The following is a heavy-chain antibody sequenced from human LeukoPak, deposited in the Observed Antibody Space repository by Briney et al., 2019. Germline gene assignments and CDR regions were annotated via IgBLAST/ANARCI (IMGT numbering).Heavy chain of an antibody. J-gene: IGHJ6*02. Sequence: GGSLRLSCAASGFTFSSYSMNWVRQAPGKGLEWVSSISSGGSYIYYADSVKGRFTISRDNAKNSLYLQMNSLRAEDTAVYYCARSRDNYYNAMDVWGQGTTVTVSS. CDR3: ARSRDNYYNAMDV. D-gene: IGHD2-15*01. CDR1: GFTFSSYS. CDR2: ISSGGSYI. V-gene: IGHV3-21*01.